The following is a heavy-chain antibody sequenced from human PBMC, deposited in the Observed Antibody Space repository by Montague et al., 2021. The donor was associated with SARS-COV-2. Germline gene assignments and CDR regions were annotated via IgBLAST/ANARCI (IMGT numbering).Heavy chain of an antibody. V-gene: IGHV4-39*01. D-gene: IGHD3-16*01. CDR2: IYYSGTT. CDR3: ARHRDNLGSLNWFAP. Sequence: SETLSLTCTVSAGAIRDTDYFWGWIRQPPGKGLEWIGSIYYSGTTXHXXXXKXRVTISVDTSKNQFSLKLSSVTAADTAVYFCARHRDNLGSLNWFAPWGQGTPVTVSS. CDR1: AGAIRDTDYF. J-gene: IGHJ5*02.